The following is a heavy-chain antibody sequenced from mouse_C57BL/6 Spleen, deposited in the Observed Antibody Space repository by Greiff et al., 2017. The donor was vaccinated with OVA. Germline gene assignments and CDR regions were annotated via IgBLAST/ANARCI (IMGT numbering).Heavy chain of an antibody. CDR1: GYSFTGYY. V-gene: IGHV1-42*01. Sequence: VQLKESGPELVKPGASVKISCKASGYSFTGYYMHWVKQSPKKSLEWIGEINPSNGGTTYNQKFKAKATLTVDKSSSTAYMQLKSLTAEDSAVYYGARGCISFDFWGWGTTPTVSS. CDR3: ARGCISFDF. J-gene: IGHJ2*01. D-gene: IGHD1-1*01. CDR2: INPSNGGT.